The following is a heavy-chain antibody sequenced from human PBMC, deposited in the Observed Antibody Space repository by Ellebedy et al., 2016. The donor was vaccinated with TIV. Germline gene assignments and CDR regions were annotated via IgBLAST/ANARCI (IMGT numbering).Heavy chain of an antibody. Sequence: GESLKISCAASGLTFSSHAMSWVRQAPGKGLEWVSSITESGGNTYYADSVKGRFTISRDNSKDTLFLQMNSLRAEDTAVYYCASSRYHYYLGNTIFAYWGQGALVTVSS. CDR1: GLTFSSHA. CDR2: ITESGGNT. V-gene: IGHV3-23*01. CDR3: ASSRYHYYLGNTIFAY. D-gene: IGHD3-10*01. J-gene: IGHJ4*02.